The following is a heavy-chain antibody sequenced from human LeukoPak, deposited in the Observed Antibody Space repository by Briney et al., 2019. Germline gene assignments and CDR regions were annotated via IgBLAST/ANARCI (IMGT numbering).Heavy chain of an antibody. Sequence: PGGSLRLSCAASGFTFSDYYMSWIRQAPGKGLEWVSYISSIGSTKYYADSVKGRFTISRDIAKNSLYLQMNSLRAEDTAVYYCARVAEQWLVRYYFDYWGQGTLVPVSS. CDR3: ARVAEQWLVRYYFDY. D-gene: IGHD6-19*01. V-gene: IGHV3-11*01. CDR2: ISSIGSTK. J-gene: IGHJ4*02. CDR1: GFTFSDYY.